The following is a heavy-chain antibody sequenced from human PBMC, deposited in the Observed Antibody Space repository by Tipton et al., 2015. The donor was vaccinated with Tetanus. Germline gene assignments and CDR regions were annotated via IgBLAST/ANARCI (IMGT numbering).Heavy chain of an antibody. CDR3: ARVPQTGGVAAASNV. CDR1: GGSITRGGYF. Sequence: TLSLTCTVSGGSITRGGYFWSWIRQNPGKGLEWIGDIYYSGNTYYNPSLRSRVDISVDTSKNQFSLKVYSVTAADTAVYYCARVPQTGGVAAASNVWGQGTMVTVSS. J-gene: IGHJ3*01. V-gene: IGHV4-31*03. D-gene: IGHD7-27*01. CDR2: IYYSGNT.